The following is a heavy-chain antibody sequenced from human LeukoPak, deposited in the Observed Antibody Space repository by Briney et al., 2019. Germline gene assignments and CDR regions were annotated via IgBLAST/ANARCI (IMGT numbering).Heavy chain of an antibody. CDR1: GYTFTGYY. J-gene: IGHJ4*02. D-gene: IGHD2-15*01. CDR2: INPNSGGT. V-gene: IGHV1-2*02. CDR3: ARVYCSGGSCYGIIDY. Sequence: GASVKVSCKASGYTFTGYYMHWVRQAPGQGLEWMGWINPNSGGTNYAQKFQGRVTMTRDTSISTAYMELSRLRSDDTAVYYCARVYCSGGSCYGIIDYWGQGTLVTVSS.